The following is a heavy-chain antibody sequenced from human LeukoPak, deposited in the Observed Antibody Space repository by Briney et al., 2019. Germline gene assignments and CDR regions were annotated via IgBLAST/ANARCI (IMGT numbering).Heavy chain of an antibody. Sequence: PSETLSLTCTVSGGSISRSSHYWGWIRQPPGKGLEWIANIYYSGNTYYNPSLKSRVTISVDRSKNQFSLKLSSVTAADTAVYYCAGDCSSTSCYPHWGQGTLVTVSS. J-gene: IGHJ4*02. D-gene: IGHD2-2*01. CDR2: IYYSGNT. CDR1: GGSISRSSHY. CDR3: AGDCSSTSCYPH. V-gene: IGHV4-39*07.